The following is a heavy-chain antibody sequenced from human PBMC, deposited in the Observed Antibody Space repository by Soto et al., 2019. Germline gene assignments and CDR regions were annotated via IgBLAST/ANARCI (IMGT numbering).Heavy chain of an antibody. V-gene: IGHV4-4*07. CDR2: IYPGGCT. D-gene: IGHD3-3*01. Sequence: SETLSLTCTVSGDSISTYYWSWIRQSAGRRLEWIGRIYPGGCTNYIPSLESRVVMSVDTSKNQFSLRLRSVTAADTGVYFCSSGSFGVVSEYWGQGVLVTVSS. CDR1: GDSISTYY. CDR3: SSGSFGVVSEY. J-gene: IGHJ4*02.